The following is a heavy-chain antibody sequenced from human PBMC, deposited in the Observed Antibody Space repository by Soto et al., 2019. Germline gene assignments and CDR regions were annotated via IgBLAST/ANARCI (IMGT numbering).Heavy chain of an antibody. CDR3: ATVPQWWMHCLDV. J-gene: IGHJ6*02. CDR2: ISGNSNYI. D-gene: IGHD2-8*01. V-gene: IGHV3-21*01. Sequence: EVQLVESGGGLVEPGGSLRLSCAAASGFTFSIYNMNWVRQSPGKGLEWVSSISGNSNYIYYADSVRGRFTISRDNTKNSLSLQMNSLRAEDTAVYYCATVPQWWMHCLDVWGQGTTVTVSS. CDR1: GFTFSIYN.